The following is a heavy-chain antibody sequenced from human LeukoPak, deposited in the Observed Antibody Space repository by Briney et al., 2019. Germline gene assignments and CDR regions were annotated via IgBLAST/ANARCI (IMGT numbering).Heavy chain of an antibody. CDR2: IYYSGST. D-gene: IGHD3-16*01. J-gene: IGHJ4*02. CDR1: GFTFSSYA. CDR3: AREWHDSNVAGRVFDY. Sequence: GSLRLSCAASGFTFSSYAMSWVRQPPGKGLEWIGSIYYSGSTYYNPSLKSRVTISVDTSKNQFSLKLSSVTAADTAVYYCAREWHDSNVAGRVFDYWGQGTLVTVSS. V-gene: IGHV4-39*07.